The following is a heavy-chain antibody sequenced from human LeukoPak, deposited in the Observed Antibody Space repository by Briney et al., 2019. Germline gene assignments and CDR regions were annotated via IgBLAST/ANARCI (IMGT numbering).Heavy chain of an antibody. J-gene: IGHJ6*03. CDR1: GFTFSSYE. CDR2: ISSSGSTI. V-gene: IGHV3-48*03. D-gene: IGHD4-23*01. Sequence: GGSLRLSCAASGFTFSSYEMNWVRQAPGKGLEWVSYISSSGSTIYYADSVKGRFTISRDNSKNTLYLQMNSLRAEDTAVYYCAKDADYYGGIFYYYYYMDVWGKGTTVTVSS. CDR3: AKDADYYGGIFYYYYYMDV.